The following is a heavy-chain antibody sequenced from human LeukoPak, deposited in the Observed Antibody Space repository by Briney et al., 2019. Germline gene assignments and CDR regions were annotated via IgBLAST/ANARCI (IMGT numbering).Heavy chain of an antibody. V-gene: IGHV4-4*09. D-gene: IGHD2-21*02. CDR1: GGSISSYY. J-gene: IGHJ3*02. CDR3: ASVVLRGAYCGGDCYSSRDAFDI. Sequence: SETLSLTCTVSGGSISSYYWSWIRQPPGKGLEWIGYIYTSGSTNYNPSLKSRVTISVDTSKNQFSLKLSSVTAADTDVYYCASVVLRGAYCGGDCYSSRDAFDIWGQGTMVTVSS. CDR2: IYTSGST.